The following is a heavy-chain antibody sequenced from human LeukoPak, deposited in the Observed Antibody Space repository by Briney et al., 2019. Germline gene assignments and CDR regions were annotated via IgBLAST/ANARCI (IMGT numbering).Heavy chain of an antibody. Sequence: GGSLRLSCAASGFTFSSYAMSWVRQPPGKGLEWVSGVSGGGRSTYYADSVKGRFTISRDNSKNTLCLQMNSLRVEDTAVYYCAKVNTATYIIRDTFDIWGQGTMVIVSS. V-gene: IGHV3-23*01. CDR1: GFTFSSYA. CDR2: VSGGGRST. D-gene: IGHD2-15*01. CDR3: AKVNTATYIIRDTFDI. J-gene: IGHJ3*02.